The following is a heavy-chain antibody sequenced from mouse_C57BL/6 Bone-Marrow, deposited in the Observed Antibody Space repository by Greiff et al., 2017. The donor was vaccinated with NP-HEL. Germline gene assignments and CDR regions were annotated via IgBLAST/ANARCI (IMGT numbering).Heavy chain of an antibody. Sequence: VQLQESGAELVRPGTSVKVSCKASGYAFTNYLIEWVKQRPGQGLEWIGVINPGSGGTNYNEKFKGKATLTADKSSSTAYMQHSSLTSEDSAVYYCEREGSGGFDYWGKGTTLTVSS. J-gene: IGHJ2*01. V-gene: IGHV1-54*01. CDR3: EREGSGGFDY. D-gene: IGHD6-1*01. CDR2: INPGSGGT. CDR1: GYAFTNYL.